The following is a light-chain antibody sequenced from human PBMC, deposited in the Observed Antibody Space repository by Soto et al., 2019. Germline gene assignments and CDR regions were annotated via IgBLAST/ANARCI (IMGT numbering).Light chain of an antibody. CDR3: QQYGSSPLT. CDR1: QSFSSSF. J-gene: IGKJ4*01. CDR2: AAS. Sequence: EIVLTQSPDTLSLSPGERATLSCRASQSFSSSFLAWYQQKPGQAPRLLIYAASSRATGIPDRFSGSGSGTDFTLTISRLEPEDVAVYYCQQYGSSPLTFGGGTKVEIK. V-gene: IGKV3-20*01.